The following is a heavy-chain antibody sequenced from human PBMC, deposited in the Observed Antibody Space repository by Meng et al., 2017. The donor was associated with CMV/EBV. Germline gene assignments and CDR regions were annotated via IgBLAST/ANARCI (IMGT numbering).Heavy chain of an antibody. CDR1: GFTFSGSA. Sequence: GESLKISCAASGFTFSGSAMHWVRQASGKGLEWVGRIRSKANSYATAYAASVKGRFTISRDESKNTAYLQMNSLKTEDTAVYYCTVRIAVAGTIDYWGQGTLVTVSS. J-gene: IGHJ4*02. CDR2: IRSKANSYAT. V-gene: IGHV3-73*01. D-gene: IGHD6-19*01. CDR3: TVRIAVAGTIDY.